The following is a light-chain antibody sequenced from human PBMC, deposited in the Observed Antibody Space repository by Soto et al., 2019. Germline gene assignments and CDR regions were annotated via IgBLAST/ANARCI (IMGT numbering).Light chain of an antibody. V-gene: IGLV2-14*01. CDR2: DVS. CDR1: NSEVGGYNY. Sequence: LTQPASGTRAPGQALTISRPRTNSEVGGYNYVSWYQQHPGKAPKLMIYDVSNRPSGVSNRFSGSKSGNTASLTISGLQAEDEADYYCSSYTSSSTLEVFGTGTKVPVL. CDR3: SSYTSSSTLEV. J-gene: IGLJ1*01.